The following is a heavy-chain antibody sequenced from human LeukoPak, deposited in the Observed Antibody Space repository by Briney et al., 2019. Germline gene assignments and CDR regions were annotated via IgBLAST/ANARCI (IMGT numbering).Heavy chain of an antibody. D-gene: IGHD4-23*01. CDR2: IYYSGST. J-gene: IGHJ3*02. V-gene: IGHV4-59*12. CDR3: ARGYGDNSGAFDI. CDR1: GGSISSYY. Sequence: SETLSLTCTVSGGSISSYYWSWVRQPPGKGLEWIGYIYYSGSTNYNPSLKNRVTISVDTSKNQFSLKLSSVTAADTAVYFCARGYGDNSGAFDIWGQGTLVTVSS.